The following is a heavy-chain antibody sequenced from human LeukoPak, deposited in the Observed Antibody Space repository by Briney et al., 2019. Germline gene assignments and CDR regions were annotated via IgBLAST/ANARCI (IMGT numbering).Heavy chain of an antibody. Sequence: GGSLRLSCAASGFTFSSYAMSWVRQAPGKGLEWVSAISGSGGTTYYADSVKGRFTLSRDNSRNTLYLQMSRLRAEDTALYFCAKGDYGDNPGLLDYWGQGTLVTVSS. J-gene: IGHJ4*02. V-gene: IGHV3-23*01. CDR3: AKGDYGDNPGLLDY. CDR2: ISGSGGTT. CDR1: GFTFSSYA. D-gene: IGHD4-23*01.